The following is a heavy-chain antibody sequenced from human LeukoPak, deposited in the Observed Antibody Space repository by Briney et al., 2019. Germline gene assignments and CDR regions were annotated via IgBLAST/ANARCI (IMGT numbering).Heavy chain of an antibody. J-gene: IGHJ4*02. V-gene: IGHV1-18*01. Sequence: ASVKVSCKASGYTFTSYGISWVRQAPGQGLEWMGWISAYNGSTNYAQKLQGRVTMTTDTSTSTAYMELRSLRSDDTAVYYCARVAGYCGGDCDPDDYWGQGTLVTVSS. D-gene: IGHD2-21*02. CDR2: ISAYNGST. CDR3: ARVAGYCGGDCDPDDY. CDR1: GYTFTSYG.